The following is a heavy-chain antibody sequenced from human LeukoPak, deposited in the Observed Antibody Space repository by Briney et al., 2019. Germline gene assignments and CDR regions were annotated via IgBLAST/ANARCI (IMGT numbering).Heavy chain of an antibody. Sequence: PGGSLRLSCAASGFTFSSYAMSWVRQAPGKGLEWVSAISGSGGSTYYADSVKGRFTISRDNSKNTLYLQMNSLRAEYTAVYYCAKSTYYYDSSGYYPDYWGQGTLVTVSS. V-gene: IGHV3-23*01. J-gene: IGHJ4*02. CDR1: GFTFSSYA. D-gene: IGHD3-22*01. CDR3: AKSTYYYDSSGYYPDY. CDR2: ISGSGGST.